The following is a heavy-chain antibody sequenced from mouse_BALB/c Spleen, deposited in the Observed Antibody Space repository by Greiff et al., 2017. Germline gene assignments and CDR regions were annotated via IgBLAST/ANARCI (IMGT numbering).Heavy chain of an antibody. Sequence: VQLQQSGAELARPGASVKMSCKASGYTFTSYWMQWVKQRPGQGLEWIGAIYPGDGDTRYTQKFKGKATLTADKSSSTAYMQLSSLASEDSAVYYCARDTYWGQGTTLTVSS. CDR3: ARDTY. J-gene: IGHJ2*01. V-gene: IGHV1-87*01. D-gene: IGHD2-10*02. CDR2: IYPGDGDT. CDR1: GYTFTSYW.